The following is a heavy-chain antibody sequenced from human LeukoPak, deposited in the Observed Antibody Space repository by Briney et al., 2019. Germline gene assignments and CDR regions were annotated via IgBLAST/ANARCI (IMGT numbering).Heavy chain of an antibody. D-gene: IGHD6-13*01. CDR2: ISAYNGNT. Sequence: GASVKVSCKASGYTFTSYGISWVRQAPGQGLEWMGWISAYNGNTNYAQKLQGRATMTTDTSTSTAYMELRSLRSDDTAVYYCARAREQQLVYYYYMDVWGKGTTVTISS. CDR1: GYTFTSYG. CDR3: ARAREQQLVYYYYMDV. J-gene: IGHJ6*03. V-gene: IGHV1-18*01.